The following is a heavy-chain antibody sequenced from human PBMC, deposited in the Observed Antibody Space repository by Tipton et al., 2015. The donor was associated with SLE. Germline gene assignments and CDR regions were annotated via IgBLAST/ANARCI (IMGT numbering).Heavy chain of an antibody. Sequence: SLRLSCAASGFTFDDYAMHWVRQAPGKGLEWVSGISWNSGSIGYADSVKGRFTISRDNAKNSLYLQMNSLRTEDTALYYCGRVNDAFDIWGQGTMVTVSS. J-gene: IGHJ3*02. CDR1: GFTFDDYA. V-gene: IGHV3-9*01. CDR2: ISWNSGSI. CDR3: GRVNDAFDI.